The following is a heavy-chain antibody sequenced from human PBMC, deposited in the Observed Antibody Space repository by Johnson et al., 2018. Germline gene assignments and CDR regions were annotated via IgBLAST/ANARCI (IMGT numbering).Heavy chain of an antibody. CDR3: AKEGRDGDYDKHYYYYMDV. Sequence: QVQLVQSGGGVVQXGRSLRLSCAASGFTFSSYAMHWVRQAPGKGLEWVAVISYDGSNKYYADPVKGRFTISRDNSKNTVHLQMNSLGAEDTAGYYCAKEGRDGDYDKHYYYYMDVWGKGTTVTVSS. V-gene: IGHV3-30*18. J-gene: IGHJ6*03. CDR2: ISYDGSNK. D-gene: IGHD4-17*01. CDR1: GFTFSSYA.